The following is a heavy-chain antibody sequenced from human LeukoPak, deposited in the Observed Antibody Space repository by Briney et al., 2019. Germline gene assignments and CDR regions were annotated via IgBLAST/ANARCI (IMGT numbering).Heavy chain of an antibody. CDR3: ARGGVYYYYMDV. CDR1: GFTFSSYW. D-gene: IGHD3-10*01. V-gene: IGHV3-21*01. J-gene: IGHJ6*03. CDR2: ISSSSSYI. Sequence: GGSLRLSCAASGFTFSSYWMSWVRQAPGKGLEWVSSISSSSSYIYYADSVKGRFTISRDNAKNSLYLQMNSLRAEDTAVYYCARGGVYYYYMDVWGKGTTVTISS.